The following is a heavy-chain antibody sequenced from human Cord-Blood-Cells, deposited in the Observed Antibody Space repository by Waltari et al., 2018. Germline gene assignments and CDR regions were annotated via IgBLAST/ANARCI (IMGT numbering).Heavy chain of an antibody. CDR2: ISAYNGNT. CDR1: GYTFTSYG. V-gene: IGHV1-18*01. D-gene: IGHD5-12*01. J-gene: IGHJ3*02. CDR3: ASHTRGYDRGADAFDI. Sequence: QVQLVQSGAEVKKPGASVKVSCKASGYTFTSYGISWVRQAPGQGLEWMGWISAYNGNTNYAQKLQGRVTMTTDTSTSTAYMERRSLRSDDTAVYYCASHTRGYDRGADAFDIWGQGTMVTVSS.